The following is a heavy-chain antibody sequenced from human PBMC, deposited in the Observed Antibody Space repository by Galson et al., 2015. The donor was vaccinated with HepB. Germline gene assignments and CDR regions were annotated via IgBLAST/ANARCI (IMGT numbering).Heavy chain of an antibody. J-gene: IGHJ3*02. CDR3: ARDKDGDYVGGFDAFDI. CDR1: GYTFTSYY. V-gene: IGHV1-46*04. Sequence: SVKVSCKASGYTFTSYYMHWVRQAPGQGLEWMGIINPSGGSTSYAQKLQGRVTMTGDTSTSTVYMELSSLRSEDTAVYYCARDKDGDYVGGFDAFDIWGQGTMVTVSS. CDR2: INPSGGST. D-gene: IGHD4-17*01.